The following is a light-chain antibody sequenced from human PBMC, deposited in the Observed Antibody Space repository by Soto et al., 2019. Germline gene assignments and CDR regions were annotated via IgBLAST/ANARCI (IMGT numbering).Light chain of an antibody. CDR3: QQYGSPPWT. V-gene: IGKV3-20*01. Sequence: IVMTKSPATLSLSPGERATLSCRASQSVSSSYLAWYQQKPGQAPRLLIYGASSRATGIPDRFSGSGSGTDFTLTISRLEPEDFAVYYCQQYGSPPWTFGQGTKVDIK. CDR1: QSVSSSY. CDR2: GAS. J-gene: IGKJ1*01.